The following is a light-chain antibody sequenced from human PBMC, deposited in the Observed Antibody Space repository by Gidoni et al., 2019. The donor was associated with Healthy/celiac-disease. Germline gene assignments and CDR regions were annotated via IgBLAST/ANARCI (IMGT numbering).Light chain of an antibody. CDR3: QSYDSSNSWV. CDR1: SGSIPSNY. Sequence: NFMLTQPHSVSQSPGKTVTISCTGSSGSIPSNYVQWYQQRPGSAPTTVIHGDNQRPSGVPARFSGSIDSSSNSASLTISGLKTEDEADYYCQSYDSSNSWVFGGGTSLTVL. CDR2: GDN. J-gene: IGLJ3*02. V-gene: IGLV6-57*02.